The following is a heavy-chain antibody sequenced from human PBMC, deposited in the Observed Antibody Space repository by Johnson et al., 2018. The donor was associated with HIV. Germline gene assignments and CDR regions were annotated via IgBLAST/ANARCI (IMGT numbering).Heavy chain of an antibody. CDR3: AREGCGGSGSYYNTNAFEC. D-gene: IGHD3-10*01. J-gene: IGHJ3*01. V-gene: IGHV3-30-3*01. Sequence: QVQLVESGGGVVQPGRSLRLSCAASGFTFSSYAMHWVRQAPGKGLEWVAVISYDGSNKYYADPVKGRFTISRDNSKNTLYLQMKSLRGEDTAVDYCAREGCGGSGSYYNTNAFECWGQGTMVTVSS. CDR1: GFTFSSYA. CDR2: ISYDGSNK.